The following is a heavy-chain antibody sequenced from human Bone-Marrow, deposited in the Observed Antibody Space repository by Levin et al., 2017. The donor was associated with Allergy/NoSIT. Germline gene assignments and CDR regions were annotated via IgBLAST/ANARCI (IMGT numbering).Heavy chain of an antibody. V-gene: IGHV3-15*01. CDR3: TTRSH. CDR1: GFTFGNAW. J-gene: IGHJ4*02. CDR2: IKGKTDGGTT. Sequence: NPGGSLRLSCVASGFTFGNAWMNWVRQAPGKGLQWVGRIKGKTDGGTTDYAAPVKGRFTISRADSKKTLYLQMNSLKTEDTAIYYCTTRSHWGQGTLVTVFS.